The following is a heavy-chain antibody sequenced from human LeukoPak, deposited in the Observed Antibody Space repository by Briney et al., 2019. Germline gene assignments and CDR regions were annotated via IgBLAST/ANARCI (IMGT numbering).Heavy chain of an antibody. J-gene: IGHJ4*02. Sequence: QPGGSLRLSCAPSGFNFNIYWMHRVRQAPGKGLVWVARTSDESSTSYADSVKGRFTISRDKAKNTLYLQMTSLRAEGTAVYYCVRDPYESSQGGDYWGQGTLVTVTS. CDR2: TSDESST. V-gene: IGHV3-74*01. CDR3: VRDPYESSQGGDY. D-gene: IGHD3-22*01. CDR1: GFNFNIYW.